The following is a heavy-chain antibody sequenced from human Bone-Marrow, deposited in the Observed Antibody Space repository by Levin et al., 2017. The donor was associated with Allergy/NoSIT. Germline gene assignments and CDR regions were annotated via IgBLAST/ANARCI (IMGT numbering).Heavy chain of an antibody. J-gene: IGHJ6*03. CDR2: INPYNGDT. Sequence: ASVKVSCTTSGYTFINSDINWVRQAPGQALEWLGWINPYNGDTNYAQSVQGRITMTTDKSTSTAYMELRSLKSDDTAVYFCARSIFEGARDNYFYLYMDVWGKGTAVIVS. CDR1: GYTFINSD. V-gene: IGHV1-18*01. CDR3: ARSIFEGARDNYFYLYMDV. D-gene: IGHD3-3*02.